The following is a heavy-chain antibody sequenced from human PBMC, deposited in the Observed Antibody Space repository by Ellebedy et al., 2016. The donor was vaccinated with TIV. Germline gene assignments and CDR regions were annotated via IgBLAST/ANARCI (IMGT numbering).Heavy chain of an antibody. CDR3: RLDSSSWYYFDN. CDR1: GYSFTSYW. Sequence: GGSLRLXCKGSGYSFTSYWIGWVRQMPGKGLEWMGRIDPSDSYTNYSPSFQGHVTISADKSISTAYLQWSSLKASDTAMYYCRLDSSSWYYFDNWGQGTLVTVSS. V-gene: IGHV5-10-1*01. CDR2: IDPSDSYT. D-gene: IGHD6-13*01. J-gene: IGHJ4*02.